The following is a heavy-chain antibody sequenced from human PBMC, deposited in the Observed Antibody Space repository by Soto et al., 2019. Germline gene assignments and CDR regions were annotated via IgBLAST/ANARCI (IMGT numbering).Heavy chain of an antibody. CDR1: GGTFSSYA. J-gene: IGHJ5*02. CDR2: IIPIFGTA. CDR3: ARERAGRFLQWLRWFDP. D-gene: IGHD3-3*01. Sequence: SVKVSCKASGGTFSSYAISWVRQAPGQGLEWMGGIIPIFGTANYAQKFQGRVTITADESTSTAYMELSSLRSEDTAVYYCARERAGRFLQWLRWFDPWGQGTLVTVSS. V-gene: IGHV1-69*13.